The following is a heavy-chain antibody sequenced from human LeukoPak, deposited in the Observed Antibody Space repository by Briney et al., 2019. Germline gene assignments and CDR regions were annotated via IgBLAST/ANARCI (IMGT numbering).Heavy chain of an antibody. D-gene: IGHD3-9*01. Sequence: PSETLSLTCTVSGGSISSGDYYWSWIRQPPGKGLEWIGYIYYSGSTYYNPSLKSRITISVDTSKNQFSLKLSSVTAADTAVYYCARAVPNYDTLTGYYLTPFDYWGQGTLVSVSS. J-gene: IGHJ4*02. CDR3: ARAVPNYDTLTGYYLTPFDY. CDR2: IYYSGST. V-gene: IGHV4-30-4*01. CDR1: GGSISSGDYY.